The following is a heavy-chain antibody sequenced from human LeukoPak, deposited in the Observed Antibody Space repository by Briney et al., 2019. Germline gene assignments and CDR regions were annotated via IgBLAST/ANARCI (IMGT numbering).Heavy chain of an antibody. Sequence: GVSLRLSCAASGFTFNNAWMSWVRKAPGKGLEWVGRIKSKTEGGATDYAAPVKGRFTLSRDDSKNTLYLQMTSLKTEDTAVDYCTHRDRIAVAGTDYWGQGTLVTVSS. V-gene: IGHV3-15*01. CDR2: IKSKTEGGAT. CDR1: GFTFNNAW. J-gene: IGHJ4*02. D-gene: IGHD6-19*01. CDR3: THRDRIAVAGTDY.